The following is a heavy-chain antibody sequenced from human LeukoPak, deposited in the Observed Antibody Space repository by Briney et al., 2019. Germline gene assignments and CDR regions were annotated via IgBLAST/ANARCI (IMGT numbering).Heavy chain of an antibody. Sequence: GASVKVSCKASGYTFTGYYMHWVRQAPGQGLEWMGWINPNSGGTNYAQKFQGRVTMIRDTSISTAYMELSRLRSDDTAVYYCARDIWVGIAAAPAYWGQGTLVTVSS. CDR1: GYTFTGYY. V-gene: IGHV1-2*02. CDR3: ARDIWVGIAAAPAY. CDR2: INPNSGGT. D-gene: IGHD6-13*01. J-gene: IGHJ4*02.